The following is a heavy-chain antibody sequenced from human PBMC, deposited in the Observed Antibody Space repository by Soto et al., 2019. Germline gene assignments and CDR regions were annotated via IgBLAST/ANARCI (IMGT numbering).Heavy chain of an antibody. CDR2: ISYDGSNK. CDR1: GFTFSRYG. Sequence: QVQLVESGGGVVQPGRSLRLSCAASGFTFSRYGMHWVRQAPGKGLEWVAVISYDGSNKYYADSVKGRFTISRDNSKNTRNLQRNSLGADDTPGYYCAKEPYPIALVEAYYFDYWGQGTLVTVPS. CDR3: AKEPYPIALVEAYYFDY. D-gene: IGHD6-19*01. V-gene: IGHV3-30*18. J-gene: IGHJ4*02.